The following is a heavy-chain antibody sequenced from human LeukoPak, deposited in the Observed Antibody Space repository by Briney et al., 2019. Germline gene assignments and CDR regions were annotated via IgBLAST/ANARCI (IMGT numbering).Heavy chain of an antibody. D-gene: IGHD3-22*01. Sequence: ASETLSLTCTVSGGFISSYYWSWIRQPPGKGLEWIGYIYYSGSTNYNPSLKSRVTISVDTSKNQFSLKLSSVTAADTAVYYCARDYYDSSGYWHDAFDIWGQGTMVTVSS. CDR2: IYYSGST. J-gene: IGHJ3*02. V-gene: IGHV4-59*01. CDR3: ARDYYDSSGYWHDAFDI. CDR1: GGFISSYY.